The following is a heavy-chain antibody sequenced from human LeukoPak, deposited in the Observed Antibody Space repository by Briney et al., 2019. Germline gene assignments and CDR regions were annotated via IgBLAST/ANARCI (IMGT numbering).Heavy chain of an antibody. CDR2: IYYSGST. D-gene: IGHD3-22*01. Sequence: SETLSLTCTVSGGSISSSSYSWGWIRQPPGKGLEWIGSIYYSGSTYYNPSLKSRVTISVDTSKNQFSLKLSSVTAADTAVYYCASYYDSSYWGQGTLVTVSS. CDR1: GGSISSSSYS. CDR3: ASYYDSSY. V-gene: IGHV4-39*01. J-gene: IGHJ4*02.